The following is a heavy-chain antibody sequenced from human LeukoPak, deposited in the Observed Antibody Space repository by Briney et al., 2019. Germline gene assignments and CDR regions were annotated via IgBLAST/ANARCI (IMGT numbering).Heavy chain of an antibody. Sequence: GGSLRLSCAASGFTFSSYGMHWVRQAPGKGLEWEAFIRYDGSNKYYADSVKGRFTISRDNSKNTLYLQMNSLRAEDTAVYYCAKDLGSSNDYWGQGTLVTVSS. V-gene: IGHV3-30*02. J-gene: IGHJ4*02. CDR3: AKDLGSSNDY. D-gene: IGHD2-15*01. CDR1: GFTFSSYG. CDR2: IRYDGSNK.